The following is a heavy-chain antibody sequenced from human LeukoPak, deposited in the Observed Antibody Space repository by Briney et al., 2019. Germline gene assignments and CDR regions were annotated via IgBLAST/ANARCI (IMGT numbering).Heavy chain of an antibody. Sequence: GGSLRLSCAASGFTFSSYWMSWVRQAPGKGLEWVANIKQDGSEKYYVDSVKGRFTISRDNAKNSLYLQMNSLRAEDTAVYYCARGIAARRWEGFDYWGQGTLVTVSS. CDR2: IKQDGSEK. D-gene: IGHD6-6*01. CDR1: GFTFSSYW. CDR3: ARGIAARRWEGFDY. V-gene: IGHV3-7*01. J-gene: IGHJ4*02.